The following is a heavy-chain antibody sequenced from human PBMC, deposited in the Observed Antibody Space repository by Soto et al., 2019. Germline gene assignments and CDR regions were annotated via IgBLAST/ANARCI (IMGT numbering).Heavy chain of an antibody. CDR1: GFTFSSYW. D-gene: IGHD3-3*01. J-gene: IGHJ6*02. CDR3: ARDTKGDFWSGFYYYYYGMDV. Sequence: PGGSLRLSCAASGFTFSSYWMSWVRQAPGKGLEWVANIKQDGSEKYYVDSVKGRFTISRDNAKNSLYLQMNSLRAEDTAVYYCARDTKGDFWSGFYYYYYGMDVWGQGTTATVSS. CDR2: IKQDGSEK. V-gene: IGHV3-7*03.